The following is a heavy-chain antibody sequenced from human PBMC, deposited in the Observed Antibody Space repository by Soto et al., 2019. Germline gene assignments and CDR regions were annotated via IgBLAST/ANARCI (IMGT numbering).Heavy chain of an antibody. D-gene: IGHD3-22*01. J-gene: IGHJ4*02. V-gene: IGHV3-30-3*01. CDR3: ARGRWILYYYDSSGYLDHFDY. CDR2: ISYDGSNK. CDR1: GFTFSSYA. Sequence: QVQLVESGGGVVQPGGSLRLSCAASGFTFSSYAMHWVRQAPGKGLEWVAVISYDGSNKYYADSVKGRFTISRDNSKNTLYLQMNSLRAEDTAVYYCARGRWILYYYDSSGYLDHFDYWGQGTLVTVSS.